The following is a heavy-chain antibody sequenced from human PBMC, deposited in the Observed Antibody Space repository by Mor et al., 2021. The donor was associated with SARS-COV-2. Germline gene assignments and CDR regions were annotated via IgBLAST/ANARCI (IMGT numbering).Heavy chain of an antibody. CDR3: ARIVTTIGSGVFDY. Sequence: FSRDNAKNSLYLQMNSLRAEDTAVYYCARIVTTIGSGVFDYWGQGTQVTVS. V-gene: IGHV3-7*04. J-gene: IGHJ4*02. D-gene: IGHD3-10*01.